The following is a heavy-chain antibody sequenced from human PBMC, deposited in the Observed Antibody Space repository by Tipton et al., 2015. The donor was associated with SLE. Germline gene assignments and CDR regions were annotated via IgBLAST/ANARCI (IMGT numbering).Heavy chain of an antibody. J-gene: IGHJ5*01. D-gene: IGHD1-26*01. CDR3: ARFHLKSYYEFDS. CDR1: GGSISSYY. V-gene: IGHV4-59*01. Sequence: TLSLTCTISGGSISSYYWTWIRQSPGKGLEWIGYVYVSGSTNYNPSLTSRVTISVDTSKNQFSLSLTSVTAADTAVYFCARFHLKSYYEFDSWGQETLVTVSP. CDR2: VYVSGST.